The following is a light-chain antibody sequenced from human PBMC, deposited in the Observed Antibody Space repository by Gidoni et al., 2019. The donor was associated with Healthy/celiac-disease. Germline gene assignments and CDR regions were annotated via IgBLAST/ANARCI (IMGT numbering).Light chain of an antibody. CDR1: QSISSW. J-gene: IGKJ1*01. Sequence: DLQMTQSPSTLSASVGDRVTITCRASQSISSWLAWYQQKPGKAPKLLIYKASSLESGVPSRFSGSGSGTEFTLTISSLQPDYFATYYCQQYNSYSRTFGQXTKVEIK. V-gene: IGKV1-5*03. CDR2: KAS. CDR3: QQYNSYSRT.